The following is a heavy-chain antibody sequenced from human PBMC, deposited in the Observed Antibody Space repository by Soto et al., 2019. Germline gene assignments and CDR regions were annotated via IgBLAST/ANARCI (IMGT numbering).Heavy chain of an antibody. D-gene: IGHD6-19*01. CDR3: STDQEYSSGWLLFDY. V-gene: IGHV3-15*07. CDR1: GFTFSDYN. Sequence: PGGSLRLSCAASGFTFSDYNMNWVRQTPGKGLEWVGRIKTKTDGGTADYAAPVKGRFTISRDDSKNTVYLQMNSLKTEDSAVYYCSTDQEYSSGWLLFDYWGQGTLVTVSS. CDR2: IKTKTDGGTA. J-gene: IGHJ4*02.